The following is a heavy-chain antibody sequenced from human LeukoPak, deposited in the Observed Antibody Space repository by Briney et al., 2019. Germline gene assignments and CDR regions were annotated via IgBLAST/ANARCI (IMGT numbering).Heavy chain of an antibody. Sequence: GRSLRLSCAASGFTFSSYAMHWVRQAPGKGLEWVAAISHDGSNKYHADSVKGRFTISRDNSKNTVYLQMNSLRAEDTAVYFCAGSPKYSSSWYEYFQHWGQGTLVTVSS. CDR3: AGSPKYSSSWYEYFQH. CDR1: GFTFSSYA. J-gene: IGHJ1*01. V-gene: IGHV3-30*01. CDR2: ISHDGSNK. D-gene: IGHD6-13*01.